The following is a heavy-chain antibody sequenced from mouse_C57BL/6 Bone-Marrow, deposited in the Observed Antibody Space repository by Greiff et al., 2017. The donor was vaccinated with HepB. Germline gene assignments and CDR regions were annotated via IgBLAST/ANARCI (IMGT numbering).Heavy chain of an antibody. CDR1: GFSFNTYA. V-gene: IGHV10-1*01. CDR3: FTTVVDWYFDV. CDR2: IRSKSNNYAT. D-gene: IGHD1-1*01. Sequence: EVQLVESGGGLVQPKGSLKLSCAASGFSFNTYAMNWVRQAPGKGLEWVARIRSKSNNYATYYADSVKDRLTISRDDSESMLYLQMNNLKTEDTAMYYCFTTVVDWYFDVWGTGTTVTVSS. J-gene: IGHJ1*03.